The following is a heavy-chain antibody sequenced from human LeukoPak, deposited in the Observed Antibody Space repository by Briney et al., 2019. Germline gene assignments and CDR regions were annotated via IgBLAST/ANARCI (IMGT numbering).Heavy chain of an antibody. V-gene: IGHV3-73*01. CDR2: IRSKANNYAT. CDR1: GFTFSDSD. CDR3: VYYDSSGYYYGRLRY. J-gene: IGHJ4*02. Sequence: GSLRLSCEASGFTFSDSDIHWVRQASGKGLEWVGRIRSKANNYATAYAASVKGRYTISRDDSKNTAFVQMNSLRAEDTAVYYCVYYDSSGYYYGRLRYWGQGTQVTVSS. D-gene: IGHD3-22*01.